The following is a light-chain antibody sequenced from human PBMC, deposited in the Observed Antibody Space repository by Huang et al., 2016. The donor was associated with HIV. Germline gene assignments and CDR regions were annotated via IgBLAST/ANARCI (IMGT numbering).Light chain of an antibody. CDR2: GSS. CDR1: QNVTNDY. Sequence: EIVLTQSPDTLSLSPGERGALSCRASQNVTNDYLAWYQQKSGQAPSLLIYGSSGRATCVPVMFGVSGSGAEFILTIDILEPEDFASYYCQQYSTSPWTFGPGAKLEVK. CDR3: QQYSTSPWT. J-gene: IGKJ1*01. V-gene: IGKV3-20*01.